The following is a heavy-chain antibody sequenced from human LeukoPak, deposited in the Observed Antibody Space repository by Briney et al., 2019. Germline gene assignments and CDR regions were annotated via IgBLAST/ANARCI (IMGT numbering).Heavy chain of an antibody. CDR1: GFTFSSYA. CDR2: ISGSGGSA. V-gene: IGHV3-23*01. D-gene: IGHD3-3*01. J-gene: IGHJ3*02. Sequence: PGGSLRLSCAASGFTFSSYAMSGVRQAPGKGLEWDSAISGSGGSAYYADSVKGRFTISRDNPKNMLYLQMNSLRAEDTAVYYCAKDRDFDFWSGYLTYDAFDIWGQGTMVTVSS. CDR3: AKDRDFDFWSGYLTYDAFDI.